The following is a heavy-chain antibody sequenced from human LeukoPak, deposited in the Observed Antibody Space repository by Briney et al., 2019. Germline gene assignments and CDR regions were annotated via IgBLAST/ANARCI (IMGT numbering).Heavy chain of an antibody. Sequence: KPSETLPLTCTVSGGSISSSSYYWGWIRQPPGKGLEWIGSIYYSGSPYYNPSLKSRVTISVDTSKNQFSLKLSSVTAADTAVYYCARGRKLPNSSSWYFNYWGQGTLVTVSS. D-gene: IGHD6-13*01. CDR2: IYYSGSP. CDR3: ARGRKLPNSSSWYFNY. V-gene: IGHV4-39*07. J-gene: IGHJ4*02. CDR1: GGSISSSSYY.